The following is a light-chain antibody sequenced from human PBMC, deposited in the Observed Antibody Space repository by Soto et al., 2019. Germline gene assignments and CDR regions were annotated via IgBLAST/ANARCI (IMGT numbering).Light chain of an antibody. CDR2: DAS. CDR3: QQYDNLPLT. CDR1: QDIRHY. V-gene: IGKV1-33*01. J-gene: IGKJ4*01. Sequence: IQMTQSPSSLSASVGDRVTITCQASQDIRHYLNWYQHKPGEAHKLLIYDASNLETGVPSRFSGSGSGTHFTLTITTLQPEDISTYYCQQYDNLPLTFGGGTKVE.